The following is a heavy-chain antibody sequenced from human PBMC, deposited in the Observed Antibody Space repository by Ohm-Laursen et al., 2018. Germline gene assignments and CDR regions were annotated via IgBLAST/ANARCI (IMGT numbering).Heavy chain of an antibody. CDR2: IYSGGST. CDR1: GFTVSSNY. V-gene: IGHV3-53*01. J-gene: IGHJ4*02. D-gene: IGHD3-3*01. Sequence: SLRLSCSAPGFTVSSNYMSWVRQAPGKGLEWVSVIYSGGSTYYADSVKGRFTISRDNSKNTLYLQMNSLRAEDTAVYYCAREGTYYDFWSGSKEGYFDYWGQGTLVTVSS. CDR3: AREGTYYDFWSGSKEGYFDY.